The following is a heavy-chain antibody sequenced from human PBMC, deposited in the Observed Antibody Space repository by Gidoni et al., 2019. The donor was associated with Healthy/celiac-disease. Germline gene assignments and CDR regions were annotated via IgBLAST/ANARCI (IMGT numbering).Heavy chain of an antibody. V-gene: IGHV3-74*01. J-gene: IGHJ5*02. CDR1: GFTFISYW. Sequence: EVQLVESGGGLVQPGGSLRLSCAASGFTFISYWMHWVRQAPGKGLVWVSRINSEGSSTSYADSVKGRFTISRDNAKNTLYLQMNSLRAEDTAVYYCAREGDWYSDMFDPWGQGTLVTVSS. CDR2: INSEGSST. D-gene: IGHD2-21*01. CDR3: AREGDWYSDMFDP.